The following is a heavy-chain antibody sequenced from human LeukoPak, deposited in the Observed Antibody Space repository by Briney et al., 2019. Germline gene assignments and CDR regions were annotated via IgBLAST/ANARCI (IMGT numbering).Heavy chain of an antibody. CDR3: ARSIPYGTTWYGRSDY. CDR2: IKPDGTTK. D-gene: IGHD6-13*01. J-gene: IGHJ4*02. Sequence: GSLRLSCAASGFPFSSYSMTWVRQAPGKGLEWVANIKPDGTTKFYVDSVKGRFTISRDNALNSLCLQMNSLRAEDTAIYYCARSIPYGTTWYGRSDYWGQGTLVTVSS. V-gene: IGHV3-7*03. CDR1: GFPFSSYS.